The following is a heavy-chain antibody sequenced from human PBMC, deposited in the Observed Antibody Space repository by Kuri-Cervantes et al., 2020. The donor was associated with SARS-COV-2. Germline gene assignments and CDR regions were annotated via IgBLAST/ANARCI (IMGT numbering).Heavy chain of an antibody. D-gene: IGHD3-9*01. Sequence: ASVKVSCKASGYTLTSYGISWVRQAPGQGLEWMGWISAYNGNTNYAQKLQGRVTMTTDTSTSTAYMELRSLRSDDTAVYYCARDFIGYDIFRYYYGMDVWGQGTTVTVSS. J-gene: IGHJ6*02. CDR3: ARDFIGYDIFRYYYGMDV. CDR2: ISAYNGNT. CDR1: GYTLTSYG. V-gene: IGHV1-18*01.